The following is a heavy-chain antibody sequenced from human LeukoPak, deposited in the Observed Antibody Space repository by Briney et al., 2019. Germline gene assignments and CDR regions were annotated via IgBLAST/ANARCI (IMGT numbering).Heavy chain of an antibody. V-gene: IGHV4-39*07. CDR2: IYYSGST. CDR3: ALFSSGWSYFDY. Sequence: SETLSLTCTVSGGSISSSSYYWGWIRQPPGKGLEWIGSIYYSGSTYYNPSLKSRVTISVDTSKNQFSLKLSSVTAADTAVYYCALFSSGWSYFDYWGQGTLVTVSS. J-gene: IGHJ4*02. CDR1: GGSISSSSYY. D-gene: IGHD6-19*01.